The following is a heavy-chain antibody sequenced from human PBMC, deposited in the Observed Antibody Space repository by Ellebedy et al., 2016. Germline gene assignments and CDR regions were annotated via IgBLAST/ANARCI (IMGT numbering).Heavy chain of an antibody. V-gene: IGHV3-74*01. CDR2: INGDGSST. CDR3: ARDRDYAPFDP. J-gene: IGHJ5*02. CDR1: GFAFNTYW. D-gene: IGHD4/OR15-4a*01. Sequence: GESLKISCAASGFAFNTYWMHWVRQVPGKGLEWVSHINGDGSSTTYADSVKGRFTISRDNAKNTLYLQMNSLRAEDTAVYYCARDRDYAPFDPWGPGTLVTASS.